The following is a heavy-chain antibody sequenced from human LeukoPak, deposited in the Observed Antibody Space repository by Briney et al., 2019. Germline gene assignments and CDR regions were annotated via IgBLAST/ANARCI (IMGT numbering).Heavy chain of an antibody. CDR2: ISYDGSNK. D-gene: IGHD2-15*01. V-gene: IGHV3-30*18. J-gene: IGHJ4*02. CDR1: GFTFSSYG. CDR3: AKEARDCSGGSCYPGYFDY. Sequence: GRSLRLSCAASGFTFSSYGMHWVRQAPGKGLEWVAVISYDGSNKYYADSVKGRFTISRDNSKNTLYLQMNSLRAEDTAVYYCAKEARDCSGGSCYPGYFDYWGQGTLVTVSS.